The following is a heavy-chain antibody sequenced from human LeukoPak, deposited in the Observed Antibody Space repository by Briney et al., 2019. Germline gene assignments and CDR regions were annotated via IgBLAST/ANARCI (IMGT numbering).Heavy chain of an antibody. Sequence: QTGGSLRLSCAASGFTVSSNYMSWVRQAPGKGLEWVSVIYSGGSTYYADSVKGRFTISRDNSKNTLYLQMNSLRAEDTAVYYCARVLSGYSFPSYFDYWGQGTLVTVSS. J-gene: IGHJ4*02. CDR3: ARVLSGYSFPSYFDY. CDR1: GFTVSSNY. CDR2: IYSGGST. D-gene: IGHD3-3*01. V-gene: IGHV3-53*01.